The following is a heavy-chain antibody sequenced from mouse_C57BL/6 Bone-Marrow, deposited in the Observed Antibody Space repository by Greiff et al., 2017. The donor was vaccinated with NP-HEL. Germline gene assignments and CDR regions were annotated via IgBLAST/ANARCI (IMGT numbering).Heavy chain of an antibody. J-gene: IGHJ2*01. D-gene: IGHD1-1*01. CDR1: GYTFTDYE. V-gene: IGHV1-15*01. Sequence: VQLQQSGAELVRPGASVTLSCKASGYTFTDYEMHWVKQTPVHGLEWIGAIDPETGGTAYNQKFKGKAILTADKSSSTAYMELRSLTSEDSAVYYCTRNSYYYGNYWGQGTTLTVSS. CDR2: IDPETGGT. CDR3: TRNSYYYGNY.